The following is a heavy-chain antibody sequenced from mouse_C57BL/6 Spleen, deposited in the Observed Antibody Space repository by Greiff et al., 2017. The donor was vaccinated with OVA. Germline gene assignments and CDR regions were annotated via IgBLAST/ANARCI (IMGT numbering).Heavy chain of an antibody. Sequence: QVQLQQSGAELVRPGASVKLSCKASGYTFTDYYINWVKQRPGQGLEWIARIYPGSGNPYYNEKFKGKATLTAEKSSSTAYMQLSSLTSEDSAVYCCARGGERFAYWGQGTLVTVSA. CDR1: GYTFTDYY. CDR3: ARGGERFAY. V-gene: IGHV1-76*01. CDR2: IYPGSGNP. J-gene: IGHJ3*01.